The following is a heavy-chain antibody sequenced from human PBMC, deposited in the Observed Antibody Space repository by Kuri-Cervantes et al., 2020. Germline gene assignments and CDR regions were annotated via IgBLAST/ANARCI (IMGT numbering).Heavy chain of an antibody. CDR1: GFTFDDYA. V-gene: IGHV3-9*01. CDR3: AKDQYYYGSGKDGMDV. Sequence: SLKISCAASGFTFDDYAMHWVRQAPGKGLEWVSGISWNSGSIGYADSVKGRFTISRDNAKNSLYLQMNSLRAEDTAVYYCAKDQYYYGSGKDGMDVWGQGTTVTVSS. D-gene: IGHD3-10*01. CDR2: ISWNSGSI. J-gene: IGHJ6*02.